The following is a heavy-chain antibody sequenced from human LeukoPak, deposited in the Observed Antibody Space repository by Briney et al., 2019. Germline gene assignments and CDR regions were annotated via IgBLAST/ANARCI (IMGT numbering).Heavy chain of an antibody. D-gene: IGHD1-26*01. J-gene: IGHJ6*03. Sequence: SETLSLTCTVSGGSISSYYWSWIRQPAGKGLEWIGRIYTSGSTNHNPSLKSRLTMSVDTSKNQFSLKLSSVTAADTAVYYCARGQVVGATTFYYYYMDVWGKGTTVTVSS. CDR3: ARGQVVGATTFYYYYMDV. CDR2: IYTSGST. CDR1: GGSISSYY. V-gene: IGHV4-4*07.